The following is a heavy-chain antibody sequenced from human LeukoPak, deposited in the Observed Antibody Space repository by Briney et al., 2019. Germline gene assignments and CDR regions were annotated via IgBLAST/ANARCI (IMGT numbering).Heavy chain of an antibody. CDR2: IYTSGNT. Sequence: SETLSLTCTVSGGSITGHYWNWIRQPAGQGLEWIGRIYTSGNTNYNPSLKSRVTMSVDTSMNQLSLKLSSVTAADTAVYYCARVVNRVLFDLWGQGTLVTVSS. CDR1: GGSITGHY. CDR3: ARVVNRVLFDL. J-gene: IGHJ5*02. D-gene: IGHD2-21*01. V-gene: IGHV4-4*07.